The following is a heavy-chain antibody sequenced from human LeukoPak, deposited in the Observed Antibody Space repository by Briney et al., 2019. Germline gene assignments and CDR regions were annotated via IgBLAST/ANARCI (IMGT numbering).Heavy chain of an antibody. D-gene: IGHD3-10*01. CDR1: GFTFINYA. CDR2: ISSNGGST. J-gene: IGHJ4*02. Sequence: GGSLRLSCAASGFTFINYAMHWVRQAPGKGLEYVSAISSNGGSTYYANSVKGRFTISRDNSKNTLYLQMNSLRAEDTAVYYCAKVTYGSGTYGAFDYWGQGTLVTVSS. CDR3: AKVTYGSGTYGAFDY. V-gene: IGHV3-64*01.